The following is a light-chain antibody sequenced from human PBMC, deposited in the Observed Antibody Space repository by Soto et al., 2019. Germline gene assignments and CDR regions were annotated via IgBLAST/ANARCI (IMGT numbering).Light chain of an antibody. CDR1: YSNIGAGYE. Sequence: QSVLTQPPSVSGAPGQRATSHCTGSYSNIGAGYEVHWYQQIPGTAPKLLISGHNNRPSGVPDRFFGSKSGTSASLTIIGLQAEDEADYYCQSYDSSLSGSGVFGGGTKLTLL. J-gene: IGLJ3*02. V-gene: IGLV1-40*01. CDR2: GHN. CDR3: QSYDSSLSGSGV.